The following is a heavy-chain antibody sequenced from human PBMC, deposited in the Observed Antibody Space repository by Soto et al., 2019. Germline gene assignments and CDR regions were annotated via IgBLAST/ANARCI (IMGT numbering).Heavy chain of an antibody. CDR2: IYYTGGT. CDR3: ARADYDDYYFNY. J-gene: IGHJ4*02. V-gene: IGHV4-59*01. CDR1: GGSISSYY. D-gene: IGHD4-17*01. Sequence: PSETLSLTCTVSGGSISSYYWSWIRQPPGKGLEWIGYIYYTGGTNYNPSLKSRLTISVDTSKSHFSLKLSSVTAADTAVYYCARADYDDYYFNYWGQGTLVTVSS.